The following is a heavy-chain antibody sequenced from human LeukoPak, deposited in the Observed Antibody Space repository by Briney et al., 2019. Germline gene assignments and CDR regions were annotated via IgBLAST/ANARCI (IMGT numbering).Heavy chain of an antibody. CDR3: ARGDLVPAASDDAFDI. J-gene: IGHJ3*02. CDR2: TYYRSKWYN. CDR1: GDSVSSNSAA. Sequence: SQTLSLTCAISGDSVSSNSAAWNWIRQSPSRGLEWLGRTYYRSKWYNDYAVSVKSRITINPDTSKNQFSLQLNSVTPEDTAVYYCARGDLVPAASDDAFDIWGQGTMVTVS. D-gene: IGHD2-2*01. V-gene: IGHV6-1*01.